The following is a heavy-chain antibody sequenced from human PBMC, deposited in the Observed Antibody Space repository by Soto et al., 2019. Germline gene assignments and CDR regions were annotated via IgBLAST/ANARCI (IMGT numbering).Heavy chain of an antibody. CDR3: AITWSFADWYFGF. D-gene: IGHD3-16*01. V-gene: IGHV1-3*01. CDR1: GFTFVMYA. CDR2: INAGNGHT. J-gene: IGHJ4*01. Sequence: ASLKGSCKASGFTFVMYAIHWVRQAPGQGLAWMAWINAGNGHTTYSQKFQGRVTITRDTSARTVYMELRSLRFEDTATYYCAITWSFADWYFGFRRERT.